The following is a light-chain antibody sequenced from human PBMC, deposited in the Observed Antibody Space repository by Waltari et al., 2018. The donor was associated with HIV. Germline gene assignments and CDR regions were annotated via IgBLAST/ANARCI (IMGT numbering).Light chain of an antibody. Sequence: QSVLTQPPSVSAAPGQKVAISCSGGNSNLGNNYVSWYQQVPGKAPRLLIYDNEKRPPGIPDRFSASKAGVSATLGITGLQIVDEADYYCGTWDSSLNLYVFGPGTTVAVL. V-gene: IGLV1-51*01. CDR1: NSNLGNNY. CDR3: GTWDSSLNLYV. CDR2: DNE. J-gene: IGLJ1*01.